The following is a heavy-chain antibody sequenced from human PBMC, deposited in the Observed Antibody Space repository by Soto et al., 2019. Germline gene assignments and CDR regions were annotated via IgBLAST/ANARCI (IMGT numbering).Heavy chain of an antibody. V-gene: IGHV6-1*01. J-gene: IGHJ4*02. CDR2: TYYGSKWLN. CDR3: ARSIYCATTACFLG. D-gene: IGHD2-8*01. CDR1: GDSVSSNSAA. Sequence: PSQPLSLTCAISGDSVSSNSAAWNWIRQSPSRGLEWLGRTYYGSKWLNDYAVSVKSRITINADTSKNQFSLELNSVTPEDTAVYYCARSIYCATTACFLGWGQGTLVTVS.